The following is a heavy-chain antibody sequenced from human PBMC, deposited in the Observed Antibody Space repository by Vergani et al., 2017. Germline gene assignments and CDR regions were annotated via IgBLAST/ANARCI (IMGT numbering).Heavy chain of an antibody. D-gene: IGHD2-15*01. CDR3: AKDEPDGSYLLT. V-gene: IGHV3-30*02. Sequence: QVQLVESGGGVVQPGGSLRLSCAASGFTFSSYGMHWVRQAPGKGLEWVAFIRYDGSNKYYADSVKGRVTISRDNSKNTLYLQMNSLRAEDTAVYYCAKDEPDGSYLLTWGQGTLVTVSS. CDR1: GFTFSSYG. J-gene: IGHJ4*02. CDR2: IRYDGSNK.